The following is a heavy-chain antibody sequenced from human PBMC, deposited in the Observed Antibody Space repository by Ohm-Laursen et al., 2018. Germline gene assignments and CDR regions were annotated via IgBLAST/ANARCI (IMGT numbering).Heavy chain of an antibody. V-gene: IGHV4-59*08. Sequence: GTLSLTWTVSGGSISTYYWSWIRQPPGKGLEWIGYISNTGSTNYSPSLKSRVTISVDTSKSQFSLKLSSVTAADTAVYYCARRTYFDQWSQGTLVTVSS. J-gene: IGHJ4*02. CDR2: ISNTGST. D-gene: IGHD1/OR15-1a*01. CDR3: ARRTYFDQ. CDR1: GGSISTYY.